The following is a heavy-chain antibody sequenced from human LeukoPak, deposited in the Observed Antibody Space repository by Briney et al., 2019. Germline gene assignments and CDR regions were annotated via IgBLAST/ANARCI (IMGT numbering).Heavy chain of an antibody. D-gene: IGHD3-10*01. V-gene: IGHV4-59*01. J-gene: IGHJ5*02. CDR2: IYYSGST. Sequence: SETLSLTCTVSGGSISSYYWSWIRQPPGKGLEWIGYIYYSGSTNYNPSLKSRVTISVDTSKNQFSLKLSSVTAADTAVYYCARDERGWFDPWGQGTLVTVSS. CDR3: ARDERGWFDP. CDR1: GGSISSYY.